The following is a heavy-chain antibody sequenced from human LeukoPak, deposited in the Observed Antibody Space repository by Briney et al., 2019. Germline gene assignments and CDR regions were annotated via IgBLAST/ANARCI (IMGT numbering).Heavy chain of an antibody. J-gene: IGHJ3*02. CDR3: ARAVAAAPSGAFDI. CDR2: IYHSGST. D-gene: IGHD2-15*01. CDR1: GGSISSGGYS. V-gene: IGHV4-30-2*01. Sequence: SETLSLTCAVSGGSISSGGYSWSWIRQPPGKGLEWIGYIYHSGSTYYNPSLKSRVTISVDRSKNQFSLKLSSVTAADPAVYYCARAVAAAPSGAFDIWGQGTMVTVSS.